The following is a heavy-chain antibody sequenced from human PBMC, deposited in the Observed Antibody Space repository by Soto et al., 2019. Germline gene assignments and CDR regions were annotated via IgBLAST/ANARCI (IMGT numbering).Heavy chain of an antibody. Sequence: GGPLRLFCGASVFTFSGSAIHLVRQAAGEGLEWVGRIRNKANSYATAYAASVKGRFTISRDDSKNTAYLGMNSLKTEATAVYYCTGGYCSGGSCNYYYYGMDVWGQGTKVTVYS. J-gene: IGHJ6*02. CDR1: VFTFSGSA. CDR3: TGGYCSGGSCNYYYYGMDV. V-gene: IGHV3-73*01. D-gene: IGHD2-15*01. CDR2: IRNKANSYAT.